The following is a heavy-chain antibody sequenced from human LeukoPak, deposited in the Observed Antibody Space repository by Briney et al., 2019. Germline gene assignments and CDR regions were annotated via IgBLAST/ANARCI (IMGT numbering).Heavy chain of an antibody. CDR3: MYFWSGSSLVDY. J-gene: IGHJ4*02. CDR1: GFTFSNAW. Sequence: PGGSLRLSCAASGFTFSNAWMSWVRQAPGKGLEWVGRIKSKTDGGTTDYAAAVKGRFTISRDDSKNTLYLEMYSLKTEDTAMYYCMYFWSGSSLVDYWGQGTLVTVSS. V-gene: IGHV3-15*01. CDR2: IKSKTDGGTT. D-gene: IGHD3-3*01.